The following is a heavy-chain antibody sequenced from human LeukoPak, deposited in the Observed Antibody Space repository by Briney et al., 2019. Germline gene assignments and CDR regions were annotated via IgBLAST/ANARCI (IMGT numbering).Heavy chain of an antibody. V-gene: IGHV3-20*04. J-gene: IGHJ4*02. CDR1: GFTFSSYE. CDR3: ARGEWSYFDY. Sequence: GGSLRLSCAASGFTFSSYEMNWVRQAPGKGLEWVSGINWNGGSTGYADSVKGRFTISRDNAKNSLYLQMNSLRAEDTALYYCARGEWSYFDYWGQGTLVTVSS. D-gene: IGHD3-3*01. CDR2: INWNGGST.